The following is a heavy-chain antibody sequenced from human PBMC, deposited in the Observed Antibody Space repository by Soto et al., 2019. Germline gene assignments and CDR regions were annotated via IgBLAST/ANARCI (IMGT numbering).Heavy chain of an antibody. D-gene: IGHD2-15*01. CDR1: GDTRTDFS. J-gene: IGHJ6*02. CDR2: LSVGNGDT. Sequence: ASVKVSCKASGDTRTDFSMHWVRQAPGQRPEWMGWLSVGNGDTKYSQKFQGRVTITRDTSAHTAYMELSNLRSEDTAVYYCATSEGDCGGGSCYNYFYYYGMDVWGQGTTVTVSS. V-gene: IGHV1-3*01. CDR3: ATSEGDCGGGSCYNYFYYYGMDV.